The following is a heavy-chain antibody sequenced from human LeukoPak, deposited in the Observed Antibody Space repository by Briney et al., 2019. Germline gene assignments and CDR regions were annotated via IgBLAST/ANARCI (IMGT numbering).Heavy chain of an antibody. CDR3: ARGRSYGFDFDS. CDR2: KYYSGST. D-gene: IGHD5-18*01. CDR1: GVSINTCCYY. V-gene: IGHV4-61*01. J-gene: IGHJ4*02. Sequence: SETLSLTCDVSGVSINTCCYYWTWIRQPPRKGLEWIGYKYYSGSTRYNSSLRSRLTISLDSSKNQFSLRLTSVTAADTAVYYCARGRSYGFDFDSWGPGTLVIVSS.